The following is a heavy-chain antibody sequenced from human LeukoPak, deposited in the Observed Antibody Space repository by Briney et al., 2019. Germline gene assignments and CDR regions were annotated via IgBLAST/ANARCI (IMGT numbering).Heavy chain of an antibody. Sequence: PSETLSLTCTVSGGSISSGGYYWSWIRQRPGKGLEWIGYIYYSGSTYYNPSLKSRVTISVDTSKNQFSLKLSSVTAADTAVYYCARSASGTYYYYGMGVWGQGTTVTVSS. CDR1: GGSISSGGYY. V-gene: IGHV4-31*03. D-gene: IGHD1-7*01. CDR3: ARSASGTYYYYGMGV. J-gene: IGHJ6*02. CDR2: IYYSGST.